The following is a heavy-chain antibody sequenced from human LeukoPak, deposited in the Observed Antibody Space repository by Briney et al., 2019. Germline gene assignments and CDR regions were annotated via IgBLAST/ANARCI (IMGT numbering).Heavy chain of an antibody. CDR2: INSDGSST. CDR3: TKGGTVGFDS. CDR1: GFTFNTYW. J-gene: IGHJ4*02. D-gene: IGHD1-1*01. Sequence: GGSLRLSCAASGFTFNTYWMHWVRQSPGKGLVWVSRINSDGSSTTYADSVKGRFTISRDNAKNTVYLQMNSLRDEDTAVYYCTKGGTVGFDSWGQGTVVTVSS. V-gene: IGHV3-74*01.